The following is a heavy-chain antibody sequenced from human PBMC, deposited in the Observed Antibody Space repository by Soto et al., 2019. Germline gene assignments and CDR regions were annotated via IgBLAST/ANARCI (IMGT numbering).Heavy chain of an antibody. J-gene: IGHJ4*02. CDR2: IYHSGST. V-gene: IGHV4-59*01. Sequence: SETLSLTCTVSGGSISNYYWSWIRQPPGKGLEWIGYIYHSGSTYYNPSLKSRVTISVDRSKNQFSLKLSSVTAADTAVYYCARGTPGSSQPSIDYWGQGTLVTVSS. D-gene: IGHD6-13*01. CDR3: ARGTPGSSQPSIDY. CDR1: GGSISNYY.